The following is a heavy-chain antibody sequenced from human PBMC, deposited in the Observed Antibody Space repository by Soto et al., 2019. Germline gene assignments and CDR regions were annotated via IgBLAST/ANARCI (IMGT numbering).Heavy chain of an antibody. J-gene: IGHJ2*01. V-gene: IGHV4-4*02. D-gene: IGHD3-3*01. CDR3: VKIPYDFWSGYPPTYWYFDL. CDR1: GGSISSSNW. CDR2: IYHSGST. Sequence: QVQLQESGPGLVKPSGTLSLTCAVSGGSISSSNWWSWVRQPPGKGLEWIGEIYHSGSTNYNPSLKSRVTISVDKSKNQFSLKLSSVTAADTAVYYCVKIPYDFWSGYPPTYWYFDLWGRGTLVTVSS.